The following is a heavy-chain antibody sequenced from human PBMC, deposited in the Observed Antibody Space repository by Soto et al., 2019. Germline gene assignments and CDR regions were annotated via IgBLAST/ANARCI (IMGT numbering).Heavy chain of an antibody. CDR1: GFTFSSYA. D-gene: IGHD6-6*01. Sequence: GGSLRLSCAASGFTFSSYAMSWVRQAPGKGLEWVSAISGSGGSTYYADSVKGRFTISRDNSKNTLYLQMNSLRAEDTAVYYCANPEYSSSSPYYYYGMDVWGQGTTVTVSS. V-gene: IGHV3-23*01. J-gene: IGHJ6*02. CDR3: ANPEYSSSSPYYYYGMDV. CDR2: ISGSGGST.